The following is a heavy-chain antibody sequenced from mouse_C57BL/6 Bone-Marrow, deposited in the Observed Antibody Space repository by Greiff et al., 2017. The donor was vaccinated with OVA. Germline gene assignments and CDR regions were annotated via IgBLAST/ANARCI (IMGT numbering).Heavy chain of an antibody. V-gene: IGHV1-15*01. CDR1: GYTFTDYE. CDR2: IDPETGGT. D-gene: IGHD2-1*01. J-gene: IGHJ3*01. Sequence: VKLQESGAELVRPGASVTLSCKASGYTFTDYEMHWVKQIPVHGLEWIGAIDPETGGTAYNQKFKGKAILTADKSSSTAYMELRSLTSEDSAVYYCTREGNYRAWFAYWGQGTLVTVSA. CDR3: TREGNYRAWFAY.